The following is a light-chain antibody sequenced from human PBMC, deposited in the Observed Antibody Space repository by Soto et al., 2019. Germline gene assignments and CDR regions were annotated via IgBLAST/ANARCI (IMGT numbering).Light chain of an antibody. CDR3: ISYTSSSTEVV. V-gene: IGLV2-14*01. J-gene: IGLJ2*01. CDR1: SSDVGGYND. Sequence: QSALTQPASVSGSPGQSSTISCTGTSSDVGGYNDVSWYQQHPGKAPKLMIYEVSNRPSGVSNRFSGSKSGNTSSLTISELKAEDEADYYCISYTSSSTEVVFGGGTKLTVL. CDR2: EVS.